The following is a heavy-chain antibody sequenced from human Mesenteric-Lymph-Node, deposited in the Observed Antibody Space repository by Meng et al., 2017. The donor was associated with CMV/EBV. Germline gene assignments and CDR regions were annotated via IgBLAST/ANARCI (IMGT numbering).Heavy chain of an antibody. CDR2: IEWDDKK. D-gene: IGHD3-10*01. CDR1: RGET. CDR3: DRTYIYASGGFDN. V-gene: IGHV2-5*02. J-gene: IGHJ4*02. Sequence: RGETEGWLSQAQGKEREWLEQIEWDDKKKDSQYLKSRLTITKDTSKNEVVLTMANMDPDDTATYYCDRTYIYASGGFDNWGQGTLVTVSS.